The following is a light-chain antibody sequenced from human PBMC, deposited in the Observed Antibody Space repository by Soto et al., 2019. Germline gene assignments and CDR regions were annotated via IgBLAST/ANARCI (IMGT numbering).Light chain of an antibody. CDR1: SSDVGGYNY. CDR2: EVN. Sequence: LTQPPSASGSPGQSVAISCTGTSSDVGGYNYVSWYQQHPGKAPKLMIYEVNKRPSGVPDRFSGSKSGNTASLTVSGLQAEDEADYYCSSYAGSSNVFGTGTKGTVL. J-gene: IGLJ1*01. CDR3: SSYAGSSNV. V-gene: IGLV2-8*01.